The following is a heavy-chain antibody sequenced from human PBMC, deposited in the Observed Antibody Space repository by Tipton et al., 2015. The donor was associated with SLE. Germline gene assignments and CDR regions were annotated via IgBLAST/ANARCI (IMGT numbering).Heavy chain of an antibody. V-gene: IGHV3-9*01. CDR1: GFTFDDYA. D-gene: IGHD3-10*01. CDR3: AKGLRWFRELSGASGDAFDI. CDR2: ISWNSGSI. Sequence: QLVQSGGGLVQPGRSLRLSCAASGFTFDDYAMHWVRQAPGKGLEWVSGISWNSGSIGYADSVKGRFTISRDNAKNSLYLQMNSLRAEDTALYYCAKGLRWFRELSGASGDAFDIWGQGTMVTVSS. J-gene: IGHJ3*02.